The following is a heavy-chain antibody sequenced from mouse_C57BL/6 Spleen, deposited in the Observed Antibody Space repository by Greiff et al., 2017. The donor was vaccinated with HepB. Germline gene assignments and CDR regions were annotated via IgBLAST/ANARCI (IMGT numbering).Heavy chain of an antibody. Sequence: DVMLVESGGGLVKPGGSLKLSCAASGFTFSDYGMHWVRQTPEKGLEWVAYISSGSSTIYYADKVKGRFTISRDNAKNNLFLQMTSLRSEDTAMYYCAREGCDGGGYAMDYWGQGTSVTVSS. J-gene: IGHJ4*01. CDR1: GFTFSDYG. D-gene: IGHD3-3*01. CDR3: AREGCDGGGYAMDY. V-gene: IGHV5-17*01. CDR2: ISSGSSTI.